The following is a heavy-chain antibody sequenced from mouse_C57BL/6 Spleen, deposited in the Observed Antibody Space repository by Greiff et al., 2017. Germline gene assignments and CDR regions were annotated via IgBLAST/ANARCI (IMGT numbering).Heavy chain of an antibody. V-gene: IGHV1-15*01. CDR1: GYTFTDYE. CDR2: IDPETGGT. J-gene: IGHJ1*03. Sequence: QVQLQQSGAELVRPGASVTLSCKASGYTFTDYEMHWVKQTPVHGLEWIGAIDPETGGTAYNQKFKGKAILTADKSSSTAYMELRSLTSEDSAVYNCSYDSSPRYFDVWGTGTTVTVSS. CDR3: SYDSSPRYFDV. D-gene: IGHD1-1*01.